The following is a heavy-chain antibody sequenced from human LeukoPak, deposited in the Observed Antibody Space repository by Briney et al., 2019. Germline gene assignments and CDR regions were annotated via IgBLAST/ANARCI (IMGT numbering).Heavy chain of an antibody. V-gene: IGHV3-15*01. J-gene: IGHJ4*02. CDR3: TTDIVYYDSSGLSYFDY. Sequence: PGGSLRLSCAASGFTFSDYYMSWIRQAPGRGLEWIGRIKSKTDGGTTDYAAPVKGRFTISRDDSKNTLYLQMNSLKTEDTAVYYCTTDIVYYDSSGLSYFDYWGQGTLVTVSS. D-gene: IGHD3-22*01. CDR1: GFTFSDYY. CDR2: IKSKTDGGTT.